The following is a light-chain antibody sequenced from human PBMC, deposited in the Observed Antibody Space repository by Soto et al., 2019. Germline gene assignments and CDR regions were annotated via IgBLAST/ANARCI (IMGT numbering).Light chain of an antibody. Sequence: QSVLTQPASVSGSPGQSITISCTGTSIDVGGYNYVSWYQQHPGKAPKLMIYDVSNRPSGVSNRFSGSKSGNTASLTISGLQAEDEADYYCSSYTSSSLVVFGGGTKPIVL. CDR1: SIDVGGYNY. CDR3: SSYTSSSLVV. V-gene: IGLV2-14*01. CDR2: DVS. J-gene: IGLJ2*01.